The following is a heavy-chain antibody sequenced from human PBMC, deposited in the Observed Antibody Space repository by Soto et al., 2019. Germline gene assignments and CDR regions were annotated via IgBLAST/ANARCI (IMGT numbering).Heavy chain of an antibody. CDR1: GDSLRNHY. CDR2: IYDSGST. CDR3: ARSSIVPVDYFDF. Sequence: SETLSLTCSVSGDSLRNHYWAWVRHSPGKGLEWIGNIYDSGSTNYSPALKSRVSMSVDTSKNLFSLKMNSVTAADTAVYYCARSSIVPVDYFDFWGQGTVVTVSS. J-gene: IGHJ4*02. D-gene: IGHD1-26*01. V-gene: IGHV4-59*11.